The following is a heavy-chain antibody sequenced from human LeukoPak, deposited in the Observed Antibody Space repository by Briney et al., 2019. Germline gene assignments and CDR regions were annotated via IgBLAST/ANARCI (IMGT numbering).Heavy chain of an antibody. CDR1: GGSISSYY. Sequence: SETLSLTCTVSGGSISSYYWGWIRQPPGKGLEWIGSIYYSGSTYYNPSLKSRVTISVDTSKNQFSLKLSSVTAADTAVYYCARLSEMATVYWGQGTLVTVSS. J-gene: IGHJ4*02. CDR3: ARLSEMATVY. V-gene: IGHV4-39*01. D-gene: IGHD5-24*01. CDR2: IYYSGST.